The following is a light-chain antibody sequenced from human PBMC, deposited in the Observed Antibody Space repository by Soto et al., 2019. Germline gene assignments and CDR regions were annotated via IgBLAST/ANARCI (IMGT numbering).Light chain of an antibody. Sequence: EIVMTQSPATLSVSAGENVTLPCRGSQSVSSDLAWYQQKPGQAPRLLIYGASTRATGIPARFSGSGPGTEFTLTISSLQSEDFAVYYCQQYNNWALVIFGGGTKVDIK. CDR3: QQYNNWALVI. V-gene: IGKV3-15*01. J-gene: IGKJ4*01. CDR2: GAS. CDR1: QSVSSD.